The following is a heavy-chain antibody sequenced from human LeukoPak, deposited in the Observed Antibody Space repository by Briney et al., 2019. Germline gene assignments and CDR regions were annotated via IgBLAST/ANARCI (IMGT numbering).Heavy chain of an antibody. CDR1: GFTFISYS. D-gene: IGHD2-2*01. Sequence: GGSLRLSCAASGFTFISYSMNWVRQAPGKGLEWVSYISSSSSTIYYADSVKGRFTISRDNAKNSLYLQMNSLRAEDTAVYYCARDDCSSTSCFYFDYWGQGTLATVSS. V-gene: IGHV3-48*04. CDR2: ISSSSSTI. CDR3: ARDDCSSTSCFYFDY. J-gene: IGHJ4*02.